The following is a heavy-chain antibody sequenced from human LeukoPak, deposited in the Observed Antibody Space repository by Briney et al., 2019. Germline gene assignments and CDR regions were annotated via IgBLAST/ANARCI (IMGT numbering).Heavy chain of an antibody. CDR1: GFTFSSYA. D-gene: IGHD3-10*01. J-gene: IGHJ4*02. CDR3: ARDYFHITMVRGVSY. V-gene: IGHV3-30-3*01. CDR2: ISYDGSNK. Sequence: GRSLRLSCAASGFTFSSYAMHWVRQAPGKGLEWVAVISYDGSNKYYADSVKGRFTISRDNSKNTLYLQMNSLRAEDTAVYYCARDYFHITMVRGVSYWGQGTLVTVS.